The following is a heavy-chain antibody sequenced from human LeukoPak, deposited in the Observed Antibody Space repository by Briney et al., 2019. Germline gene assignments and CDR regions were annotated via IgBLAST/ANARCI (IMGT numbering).Heavy chain of an antibody. D-gene: IGHD3-22*01. V-gene: IGHV1-2*02. CDR2: INPNSGGT. Sequence: ASVKVSCKASGYTFTSYGISWVRQAPGQGLEWMGWINPNSGGTNYAQKFQGRVTMTRDTSISTAYMELSRLRSDDTAVYYCARDRRVSRYYDSSGYYTRENWFDPWGQGTLVTVSS. J-gene: IGHJ5*02. CDR3: ARDRRVSRYYDSSGYYTRENWFDP. CDR1: GYTFTSYG.